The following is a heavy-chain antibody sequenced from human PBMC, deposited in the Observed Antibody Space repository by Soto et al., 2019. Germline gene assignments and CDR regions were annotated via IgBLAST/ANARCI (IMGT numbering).Heavy chain of an antibody. CDR2: ISAYNGNL. V-gene: IGHV1-18*01. CDR3: ARFDIVVVVAGDAFDI. CDR1: GYTFTSYG. D-gene: IGHD2-15*01. Sequence: ASVKVSCKASGYTFTSYGISWVRQAPGQVLEWMGWISAYNGNLNYSQKLQGRVTMTTDTSTSTAYMELRSLRSDDTAVYYCARFDIVVVVAGDAFDIWGQGTMVTVSS. J-gene: IGHJ3*02.